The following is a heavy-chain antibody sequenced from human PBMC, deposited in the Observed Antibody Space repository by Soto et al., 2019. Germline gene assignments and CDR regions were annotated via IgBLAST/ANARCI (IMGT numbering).Heavy chain of an antibody. CDR1: GFTFSSYA. Sequence: HPGGSLRLSCAASGFTFSSYAMSWVRQAPGKGLEWVSAISGSGGSTYYADSVKGRFTISRDNSKNTLYLQMNSLRAEDTAVYYCAKDMAGGYNINFDYWGQGTLVTVSS. CDR3: AKDMAGGYNINFDY. CDR2: ISGSGGST. D-gene: IGHD5-12*01. J-gene: IGHJ4*02. V-gene: IGHV3-23*01.